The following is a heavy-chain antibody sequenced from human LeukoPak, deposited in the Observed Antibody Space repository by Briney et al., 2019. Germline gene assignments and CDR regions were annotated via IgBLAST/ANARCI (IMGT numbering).Heavy chain of an antibody. CDR1: GFTFSSYA. Sequence: AGSLRLSCAASGFTFSSYAMSWIRQAPGQGLEWVSAISGSGGSTYYADSVKGRFTISRDNSKNTLYLQMNSLRAEDTAVYYCAKGPDYYDSRAYAFDIWGQGTMVTVSS. CDR3: AKGPDYYDSRAYAFDI. J-gene: IGHJ3*02. CDR2: ISGSGGST. D-gene: IGHD3-22*01. V-gene: IGHV3-23*01.